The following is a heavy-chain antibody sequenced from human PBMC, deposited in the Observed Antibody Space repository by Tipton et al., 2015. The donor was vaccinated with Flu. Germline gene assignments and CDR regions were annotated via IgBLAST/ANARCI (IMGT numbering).Heavy chain of an antibody. CDR2: IYTSGST. CDR3: AKSGSYLEYLQH. D-gene: IGHD1-26*01. J-gene: IGHJ1*01. CDR1: GGSISSYY. Sequence: LRLSCTVSGGSISSYYWSWIRQPAGKGLEWIGRIYTSGSTNYNPSLKSRVTMSVDTSKNQFSLKLTSVSAADMAVYYCAKSGSYLEYLQHWGQSTLVTVSS. V-gene: IGHV4-4*07.